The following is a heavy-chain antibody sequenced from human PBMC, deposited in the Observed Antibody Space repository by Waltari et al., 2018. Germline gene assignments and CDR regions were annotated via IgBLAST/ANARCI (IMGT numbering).Heavy chain of an antibody. CDR3: ARVATKTYSSPVPGRPYYCGMDV. Sequence: EEQLVESGGGLAQPGESLRLSCAASGFTFSRYWMDWVRQAPGKGLVWVSRINSDGSSTTYADSVKGRFTISRDNAKNTLYVQMNRLRAEDTAVYYCARVATKTYSSPVPGRPYYCGMDVWGQGTTVTVSS. J-gene: IGHJ6*02. D-gene: IGHD6-19*01. CDR1: GFTFSRYW. V-gene: IGHV3-74*01. CDR2: INSDGSST.